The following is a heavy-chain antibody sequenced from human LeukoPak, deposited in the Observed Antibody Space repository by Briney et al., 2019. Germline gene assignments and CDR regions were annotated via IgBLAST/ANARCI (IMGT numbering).Heavy chain of an antibody. D-gene: IGHD6-6*01. V-gene: IGHV3-23*01. CDR3: AKGASSSSAPLSGSQLFDY. Sequence: GGSLRLSCAASGFTFSSYAMSWVRQAPGKGLEWVSVISGSGGGTDYADPVKDRFTISRDNSKNTLYLQMNSLGADDTAVYYCAKGASSSSAPLSGSQLFDYWGQGTLVTVSS. CDR1: GFTFSSYA. J-gene: IGHJ4*02. CDR2: ISGSGGGT.